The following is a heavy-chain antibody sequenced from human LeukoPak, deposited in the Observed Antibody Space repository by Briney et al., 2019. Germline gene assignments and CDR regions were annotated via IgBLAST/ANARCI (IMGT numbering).Heavy chain of an antibody. V-gene: IGHV4-30-2*01. J-gene: IGHJ4*02. CDR1: GGSISSGGYY. D-gene: IGHD6-19*01. CDR2: IYHSGST. Sequence: SETLSLTCTVSGGSISSGGYYWSWIRQPPGKGLEWIGYIYHSGSTYYNPSLKSRVTISVDRSKNQFSLKLSSVTAADTAVYYCARGGSSGPDYWGQGTLVTVSS. CDR3: ARGGSSGPDY.